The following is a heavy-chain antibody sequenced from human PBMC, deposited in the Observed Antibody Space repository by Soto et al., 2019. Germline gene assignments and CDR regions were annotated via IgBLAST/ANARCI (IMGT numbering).Heavy chain of an antibody. CDR1: GGTFISYA. CDR2: IIPIFGTA. Sequence: SVKVSCKASGGTFISYAISLVRQAPGQGLEWMGGIIPIFGTANYAQKFQGRVTITADESTSTAYMELSSLRSEDTAVYYCARVLGESPAFSSSVYYYYGMDVWGQGTTVTVSS. CDR3: ARVLGESPAFSSSVYYYYGMDV. D-gene: IGHD6-6*01. V-gene: IGHV1-69*13. J-gene: IGHJ6*02.